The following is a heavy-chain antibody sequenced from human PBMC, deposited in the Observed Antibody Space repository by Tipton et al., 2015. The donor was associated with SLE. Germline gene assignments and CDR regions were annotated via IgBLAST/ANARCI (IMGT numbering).Heavy chain of an antibody. Sequence: LRLSCAVSGGSISSGGYSWSWIRQPPGKGLEWIGYIYHSGSTYYNPSLKSRVTISVDRSKNQFSLKLSSVTAADTAVYYCARGYYYGSGSYAFDIWGQGTMVTVSS. CDR1: GGSISSGGYS. J-gene: IGHJ3*02. CDR2: IYHSGST. V-gene: IGHV4-30-2*01. D-gene: IGHD3-10*01. CDR3: ARGYYYGSGSYAFDI.